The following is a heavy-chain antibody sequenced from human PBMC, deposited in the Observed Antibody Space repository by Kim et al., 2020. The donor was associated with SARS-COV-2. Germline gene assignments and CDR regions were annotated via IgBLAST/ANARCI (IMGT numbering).Heavy chain of an antibody. CDR1: GFTVSSNY. Sequence: GGSLRLSCAASGFTVSSNYMSWVRQAPGKGLEWVSVIYSGGSTYYADSVKGRFTISRDNSKNTLYLQMNSLRAEDTAVYYCARAPEYYYDSSGYYPNGPSYYYYYGMDVWGQGTTVTVSS. CDR2: IYSGGST. V-gene: IGHV3-53*01. CDR3: ARAPEYYYDSSGYYPNGPSYYYYYGMDV. J-gene: IGHJ6*02. D-gene: IGHD3-22*01.